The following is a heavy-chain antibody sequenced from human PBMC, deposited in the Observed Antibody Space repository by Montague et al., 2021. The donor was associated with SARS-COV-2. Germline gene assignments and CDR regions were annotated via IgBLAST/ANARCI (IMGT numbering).Heavy chain of an antibody. CDR2: ISYGGIA. Sequence: SETLSLTCAVSGVSITTTNWWWLVRHPPGKGLEWFGEISYGGIATYNPPLMSRASITMDSSRNLYSLQLISVIAADTAIYYCAGKVLTVPADYWGQGTLVTVS. J-gene: IGHJ4*02. V-gene: IGHV4/OR15-8*02. D-gene: IGHD4-11*01. CDR1: GVSITTTNW. CDR3: AGKVLTVPADY.